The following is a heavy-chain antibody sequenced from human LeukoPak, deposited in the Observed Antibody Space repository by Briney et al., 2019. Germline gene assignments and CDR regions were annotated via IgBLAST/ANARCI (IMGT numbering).Heavy chain of an antibody. Sequence: ASVTVSCKASGYIFTTFSIHWVRQAPGQRLEWMGWINAGNGNTKYSQKFQDRVTITSDTSASTAYMEVSSLRSEDMAVYYCARGGYDFWSGSPHDHWGQGTLVTVSS. CDR1: GYIFTTFS. J-gene: IGHJ5*02. V-gene: IGHV1-3*01. CDR3: ARGGYDFWSGSPHDH. D-gene: IGHD3-3*01. CDR2: INAGNGNT.